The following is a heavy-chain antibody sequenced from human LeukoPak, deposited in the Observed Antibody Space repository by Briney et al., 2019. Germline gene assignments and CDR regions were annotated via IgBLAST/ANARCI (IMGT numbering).Heavy chain of an antibody. J-gene: IGHJ5*02. CDR1: GVTFSSHS. CDR2: IDYGGSPI. Sequence: PGGSLRLSCAASGVTFSSHSMNWIRQATGKGLEWISFIDYGGSPIYYADSVKGRFTISRDDAKNSLYLHMNSLRAEDAAIYYCAREYDSRARFDPWGQGTLVTVSS. CDR3: AREYDSRARFDP. V-gene: IGHV3-48*01. D-gene: IGHD4-11*01.